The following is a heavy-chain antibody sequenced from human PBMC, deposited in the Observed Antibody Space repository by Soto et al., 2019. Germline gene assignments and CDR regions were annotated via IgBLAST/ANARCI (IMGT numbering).Heavy chain of an antibody. CDR1: GYTITSXG. CDR2: ISAYNGNT. Sequence: GASVKGSCKAFGYTITSXGISWVRQAPGQGLEWMGWISAYNGNTNYAQKLQGRVTMTTDTSTSTAYMELRSLRSDDTAVYYCARDHRPRIAVAGTYAYWGQGTLVTVSS. J-gene: IGHJ4*02. D-gene: IGHD6-19*01. V-gene: IGHV1-18*01. CDR3: ARDHRPRIAVAGTYAY.